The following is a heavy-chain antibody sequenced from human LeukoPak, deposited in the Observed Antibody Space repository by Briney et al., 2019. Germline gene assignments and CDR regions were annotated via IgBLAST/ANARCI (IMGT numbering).Heavy chain of an antibody. CDR2: ISSNGDST. V-gene: IGHV3-64*01. CDR1: GFTFSSYA. D-gene: IGHD6-19*01. CDR3: ARHAPSDTTGWYYFDY. Sequence: GGSLRLSCAASGFTFSSYAMHWVRQAPGKGLEYVSAISSNGDSTYYANSVKGRFTISRDNSKNTLYLQMNSLRAEDTAVYYCARHAPSDTTGWYYFDYWGQGTLVTVSS. J-gene: IGHJ4*02.